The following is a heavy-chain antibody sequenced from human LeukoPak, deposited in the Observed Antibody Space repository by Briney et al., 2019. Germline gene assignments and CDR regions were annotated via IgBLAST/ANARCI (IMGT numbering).Heavy chain of an antibody. V-gene: IGHV3-7*01. D-gene: IGHD4/OR15-4a*01. CDR3: ARNDYGPSD. Sequence: GGSLRLSCAASGFTFSSYWMSWVRQAPGRGLEWVANIKEDGSEKNYVDSVRGRFTVSRDNANNLLYLQMDNLRADDTAVYYCARNDYGPSDWGQGTLVTVSS. J-gene: IGHJ4*02. CDR1: GFTFSSYW. CDR2: IKEDGSEK.